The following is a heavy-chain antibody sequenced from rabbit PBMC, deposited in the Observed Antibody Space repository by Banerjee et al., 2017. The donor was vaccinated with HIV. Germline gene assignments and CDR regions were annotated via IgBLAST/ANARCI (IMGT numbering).Heavy chain of an antibody. D-gene: IGHD6-1*01. Sequence: QEQLVESGGGLVQPGASLTLTCTASGIDFSSYGVIWVRQAPGKGLEWIGYIDPDYGSTYYASWVNGRFTISSDNAQNTVFLQMNILTAADTATYFCARDFYAAYGYATYYFNLWGQGTLVTVS. CDR3: ARDFYAAYGYATYYFNL. V-gene: IGHV1S47*01. CDR1: GIDFSSYG. J-gene: IGHJ4*01. CDR2: IDPDYGST.